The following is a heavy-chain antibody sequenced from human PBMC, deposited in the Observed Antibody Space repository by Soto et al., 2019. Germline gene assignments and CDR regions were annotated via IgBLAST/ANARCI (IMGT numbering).Heavy chain of an antibody. CDR3: ARDHVVRISYYYYGMDV. CDR1: GFTFSSYG. CDR2: IWYDGSNK. Sequence: LSLTCAASGFTFSSYGMHWVRQAPGKGLEWVAVIWYDGSNKYYADSVKGRFTISRDNSKNTLYLQMNSLRAEDTAVYYCARDHVVRISYYYYGMDVWGQGTTVTVSS. J-gene: IGHJ6*02. D-gene: IGHD2-15*01. V-gene: IGHV3-33*01.